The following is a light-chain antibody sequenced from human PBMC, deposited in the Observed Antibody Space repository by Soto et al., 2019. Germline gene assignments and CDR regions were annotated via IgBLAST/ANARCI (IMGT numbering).Light chain of an antibody. V-gene: IGKV1-33*01. J-gene: IGKJ3*01. CDR2: DAS. CDR3: QQYDNLPPFT. Sequence: DIQMTQSPSSLSASVGDRVTITCQASQDISNYLNWYQQKPGKAPKLLIYDASNLETGVPSRFSGSGSGTDFTLTISSLQTEDIATYYCQQYDNLPPFTFGPGTKVDI. CDR1: QDISNY.